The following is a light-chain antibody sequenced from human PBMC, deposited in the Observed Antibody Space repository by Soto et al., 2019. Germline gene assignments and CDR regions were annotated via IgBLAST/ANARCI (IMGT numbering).Light chain of an antibody. Sequence: EIVMTQSPATLSVSPGERVTLSCRASQSVSSNLAWYQQKPGLAPRLLFYAASTRATGIPARFSGSGSGTEFTVTISSLQSEDFAVYYCQQYNDWPWTLDQGTKVEIK. CDR2: AAS. V-gene: IGKV3-15*01. CDR3: QQYNDWPWT. J-gene: IGKJ1*01. CDR1: QSVSSN.